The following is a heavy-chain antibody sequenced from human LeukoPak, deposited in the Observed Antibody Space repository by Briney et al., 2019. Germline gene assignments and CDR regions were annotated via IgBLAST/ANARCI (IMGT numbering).Heavy chain of an antibody. J-gene: IGHJ4*02. V-gene: IGHV1-2*02. Sequence: GASVKVSCKASGYTFTGYPILWVRQAPGQGLEWMGWIIPNSGATTYAQKFQGRVTMTRDTSISTAFMELSSLRSDDTAVYHCTREDYWGQGTPVTVSS. CDR1: GYTFTGYP. CDR2: IIPNSGAT. CDR3: TREDY.